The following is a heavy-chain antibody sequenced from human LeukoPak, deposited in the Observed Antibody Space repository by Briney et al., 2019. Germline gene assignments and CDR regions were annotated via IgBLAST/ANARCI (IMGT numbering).Heavy chain of an antibody. D-gene: IGHD6-19*01. Sequence: PGGSLRLSCAASGFTFSNAWTSWARQAPGKGLEWVARIKSRTDGGTTDYAAPVKGRFTISRDDSKNTLYLQMNSLKTEDTAVYYCTTDLSGLGQWLGNWGQGTLVTVSS. V-gene: IGHV3-15*01. CDR2: IKSRTDGGTT. CDR1: GFTFSNAW. J-gene: IGHJ4*02. CDR3: TTDLSGLGQWLGN.